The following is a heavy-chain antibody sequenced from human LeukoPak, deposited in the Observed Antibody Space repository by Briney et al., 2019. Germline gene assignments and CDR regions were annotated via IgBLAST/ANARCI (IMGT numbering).Heavy chain of an antibody. V-gene: IGHV1-18*04. CDR3: ARGVGGYSGYDSWFDP. D-gene: IGHD5-12*01. CDR1: GYTFTSYY. CDR2: ISAYNGNT. Sequence: ASVKVSCKASGYTFTSYYMHWVRQAPGQGLEWMGWISAYNGNTNYAQKLQGRVTMTTDTSTSTAYMELRSLRSDDTAVYYCARGVGGYSGYDSWFDPWGQGTLVTVSS. J-gene: IGHJ5*02.